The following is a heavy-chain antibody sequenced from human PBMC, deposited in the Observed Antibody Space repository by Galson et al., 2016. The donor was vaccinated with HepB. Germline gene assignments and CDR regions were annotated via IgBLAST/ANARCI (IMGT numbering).Heavy chain of an antibody. J-gene: IGHJ6*03. CDR2: ITYDGRPT. Sequence: SLRLSCAASGFTFSNYGMQWVRQAPGKGLEWVAVITYDGRPTSYADSVKGRFTISRDNSKNTLYLQMNSLRAEDTAVYYCANCANYYYYHMDVWGKGTTVTVSS. CDR1: GFTFSNYG. CDR3: ANCANYYYYHMDV. V-gene: IGHV3-30*18.